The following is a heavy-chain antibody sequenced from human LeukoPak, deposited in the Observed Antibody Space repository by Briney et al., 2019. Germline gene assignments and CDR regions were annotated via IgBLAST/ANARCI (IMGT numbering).Heavy chain of an antibody. CDR1: GFTFSSYW. CDR2: IKQDGSEK. CDR3: ARAPGWLRALGFDY. D-gene: IGHD5-12*01. V-gene: IGHV3-7*01. Sequence: GGSLRRSCAAYGFTFSSYWMSWVRQAPGKGLEWVANIKQDGSEKYYVDSVKGRFTISRDNAKNSLYLQMNSLRAEDTAVYYCARAPGWLRALGFDYWGQGTLVTVSS. J-gene: IGHJ4*02.